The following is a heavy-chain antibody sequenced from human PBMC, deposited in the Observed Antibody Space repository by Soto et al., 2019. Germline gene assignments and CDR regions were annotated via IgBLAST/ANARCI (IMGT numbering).Heavy chain of an antibody. CDR2: VYYTGST. CDR3: ARQRGSYFDY. V-gene: IGHV4-59*01. D-gene: IGHD3-10*01. Sequence: SETLSLTCTVSGDSISTFYWSWIRQPPGKGLEWIGYVYYTGSTNYNPSLKSRVTMSVDTSKKQFSLKLTSVTAADTAVYYCARQRGSYFDYWGQGSLVTVSS. CDR1: GDSISTFY. J-gene: IGHJ4*02.